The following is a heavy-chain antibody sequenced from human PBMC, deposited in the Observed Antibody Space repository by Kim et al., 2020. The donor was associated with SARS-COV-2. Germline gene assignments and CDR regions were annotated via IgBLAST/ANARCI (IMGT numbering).Heavy chain of an antibody. Sequence: YSEKFQGRVTFTRKTSASTAYMELSSLRSEDTAVYYCARDLYKGDDDFDIWGQGTMVTVSS. V-gene: IGHV1-3*01. J-gene: IGHJ3*02. D-gene: IGHD3-10*01. CDR3: ARDLYKGDDDFDI.